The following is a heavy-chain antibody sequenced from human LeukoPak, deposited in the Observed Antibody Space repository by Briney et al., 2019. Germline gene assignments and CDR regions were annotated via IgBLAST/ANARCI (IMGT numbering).Heavy chain of an antibody. CDR3: TKERAGTIVDS. V-gene: IGHV4-59*05. Sequence: PGGSLRLSCAASGFTFSSYAMSWVRQAPGKGLEWIGSVYYTGGTYYNPSLKSRLTISLDTPKNQFSLKLNSVTAADTAVYYCTKERAGTIVDSWGQGTQVTVSS. CDR1: GFTFSSYA. D-gene: IGHD1-7*01. CDR2: VYYTGGT. J-gene: IGHJ5*01.